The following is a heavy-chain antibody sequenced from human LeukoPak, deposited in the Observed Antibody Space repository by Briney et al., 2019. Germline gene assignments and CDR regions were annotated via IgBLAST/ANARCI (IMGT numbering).Heavy chain of an antibody. CDR3: ARHCSSTSCSGWFDP. J-gene: IGHJ5*02. Sequence: PSETLSLTCTVSGGSISSSSYYWGWIRQPPGKGLEWIGSIYYSGSTYYNPSLKSRVTISADTSKNQFSLKLSSVTAADTAVYYCARHCSSTSCSGWFDPWGQGTLVTVSS. D-gene: IGHD2-2*01. CDR1: GGSISSSSYY. CDR2: IYYSGST. V-gene: IGHV4-39*01.